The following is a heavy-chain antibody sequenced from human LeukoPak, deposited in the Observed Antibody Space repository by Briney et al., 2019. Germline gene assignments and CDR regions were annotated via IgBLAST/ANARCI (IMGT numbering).Heavy chain of an antibody. V-gene: IGHV3-9*01. Sequence: SLRLSCAASGFTFDDYAMHWVRQAPGKGLEWVSGISWNSGSIGYADSVKGRFTISRDNAKNSLYLQMNSLRAEDTALYYCAKGGVRVTEYFQHWGQGTLVTVSS. CDR2: ISWNSGSI. J-gene: IGHJ1*01. D-gene: IGHD3-10*01. CDR1: GFTFDDYA. CDR3: AKGGVRVTEYFQH.